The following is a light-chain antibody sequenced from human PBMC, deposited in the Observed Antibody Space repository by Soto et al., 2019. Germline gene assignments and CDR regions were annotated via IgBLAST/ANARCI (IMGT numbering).Light chain of an antibody. V-gene: IGKV3-15*01. CDR1: QDISGN. Sequence: EILMTQSPASLSVSPGGRATLSCRASQDISGNLAWYQQKPGQGPRLLIYGASTRATGIPARFSGSGSGTDFTLPISSLQSEDLAVYYCQQYYNWPLYTFGRGTRLEI. J-gene: IGKJ2*01. CDR3: QQYYNWPLYT. CDR2: GAS.